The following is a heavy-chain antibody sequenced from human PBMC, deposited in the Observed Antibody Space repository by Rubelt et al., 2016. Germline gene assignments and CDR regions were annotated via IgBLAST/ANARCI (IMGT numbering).Heavy chain of an antibody. V-gene: IGHV2-5*01. CDR3: ADSRAYSFGLFDY. J-gene: IGHJ4*02. CDR2: IYWNDDK. Sequence: QITLKESGPTLVKPTQTLTVTCTFSGFSLRTGGVGVGWIRQPPGKALEWLAIIYWNDDKRYSPSLKSRLTITKATSKNKVVLTMTNMDPVDTSTYYCADSRAYSFGLFDYWGQGTLVTVSS. CDR1: GFSLRTGGVG. D-gene: IGHD5-18*01.